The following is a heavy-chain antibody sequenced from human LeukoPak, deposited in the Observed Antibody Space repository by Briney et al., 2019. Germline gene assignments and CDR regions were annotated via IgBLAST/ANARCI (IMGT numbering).Heavy chain of an antibody. V-gene: IGHV4-31*03. J-gene: IGHJ3*02. Sequence: SETLSLTCTVSGGSISSSSYYWGWIRQPPGKGLEWIGYIYYSGSTYYNPSLKSRVTISVDTSKNQFSLKLSSVTAADTAVYYCAGPPGILAFDIWGQGTMVTVSS. CDR2: IYYSGST. D-gene: IGHD1-14*01. CDR3: AGPPGILAFDI. CDR1: GGSISSSSYY.